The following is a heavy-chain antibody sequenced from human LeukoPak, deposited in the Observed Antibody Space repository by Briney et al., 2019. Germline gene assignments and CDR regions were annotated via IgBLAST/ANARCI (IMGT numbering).Heavy chain of an antibody. V-gene: IGHV3-23*01. J-gene: IGHJ3*02. Sequence: GGSLRLSCAASGFTFSRYAMTWVRQAPGKGLEWCSSISASGGNTYYADSVKGRFTISRDNSKNTLYLQMNSLRAEDTAVYYCAKVHCSSTSCYVLAFDIWGQGTMVTVSS. CDR1: GFTFSRYA. CDR3: AKVHCSSTSCYVLAFDI. D-gene: IGHD2-2*01. CDR2: ISASGGNT.